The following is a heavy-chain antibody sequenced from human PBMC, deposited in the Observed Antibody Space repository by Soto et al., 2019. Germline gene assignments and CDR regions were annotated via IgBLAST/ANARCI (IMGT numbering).Heavy chain of an antibody. CDR3: ARFEANTSDYFDY. V-gene: IGHV1-46*02. Sequence: SVKVPCKASGYTFNSYYMHWVRQAPGQGLEWMGIINPSGGSTSYAQKFQGRVTMTRDTSTSTVYMELSSLRSEDTAVYYCARFEANTSDYFDYWGQGTLVTVSS. CDR1: GYTFNSYY. J-gene: IGHJ4*02. D-gene: IGHD2-2*02. CDR2: INPSGGST.